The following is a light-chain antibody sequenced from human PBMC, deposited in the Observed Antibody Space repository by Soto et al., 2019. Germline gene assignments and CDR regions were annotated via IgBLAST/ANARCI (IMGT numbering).Light chain of an antibody. V-gene: IGKV3-20*01. CDR3: QLYGGSHMFS. CDR1: QSISSSY. Sequence: EIVLTQSPGTLSLSPREGAALSCRTSQSISSSYLAWYQQKPGQAPRLLIYAASSRATDIPDRFSGSGSGTDFTLTIIILEPEDSAVYNCQLYGGSHMFSFGQGTKLEIK. J-gene: IGKJ2*01. CDR2: AAS.